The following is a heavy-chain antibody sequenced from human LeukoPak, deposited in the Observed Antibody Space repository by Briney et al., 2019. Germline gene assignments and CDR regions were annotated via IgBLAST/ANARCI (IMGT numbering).Heavy chain of an antibody. CDR3: ARGRGGWHYYYYYMDV. V-gene: IGHV1-2*02. CDR2: INPNSGGT. D-gene: IGHD6-19*01. Sequence: ASVKVSCKASGYTFTGYYMHWVRQAPGQGLEWMGWINPNSGGTNYAQKLQGRVTMTTDTSTSTAYMELRSLRSDDTAVYYCARGRGGWHYYYYYMDVWGKGTTVTISS. J-gene: IGHJ6*03. CDR1: GYTFTGYY.